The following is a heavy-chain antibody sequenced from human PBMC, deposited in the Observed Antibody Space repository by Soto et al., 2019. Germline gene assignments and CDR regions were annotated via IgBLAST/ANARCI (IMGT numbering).Heavy chain of an antibody. Sequence: ASVKVSCKASGGTFSSYAIGWVRQAPGQGLEWMGGIIPIFGTANYAQKFQGRVTITADESTSTAYMELSSLRSEDTAVYYCARGHNYVAHDYCGQGTLVTVSS. CDR1: GGTFSSYA. J-gene: IGHJ4*02. CDR2: IIPIFGTA. D-gene: IGHD1-1*01. V-gene: IGHV1-69*13. CDR3: ARGHNYVAHDY.